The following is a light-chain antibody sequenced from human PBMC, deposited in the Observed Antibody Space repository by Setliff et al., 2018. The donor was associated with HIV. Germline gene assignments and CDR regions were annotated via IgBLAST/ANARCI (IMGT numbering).Light chain of an antibody. CDR2: DVS. Sequence: QSVLAQPASVSGSPGQSITISCTGTSSDVGGYSHVSWYQQHPGKAPKLMIYDVSKRPSGVPDRFSGSKSGNTASLTISGLQAEDEADYYCCSYAGSYTYVFGTGTKVTVL. V-gene: IGLV2-11*01. CDR1: SSDVGGYSH. CDR3: CSYAGSYTYV. J-gene: IGLJ1*01.